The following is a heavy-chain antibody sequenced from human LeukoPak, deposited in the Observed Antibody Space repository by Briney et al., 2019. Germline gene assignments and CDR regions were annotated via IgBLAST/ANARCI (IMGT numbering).Heavy chain of an antibody. CDR1: GFTFDEYG. CDR3: VRSITMFQH. V-gene: IGHV3-20*04. CDR2: ISRNGGST. D-gene: IGHD3-10*01. Sequence: QTGGSLRLSCAASGFTFDEYGMTWVRQAPGQGLEWVSGISRNGGSTGYADSVKGRFTISRDNVKNYLFLQMNSLGAEDTALYYCVRSITMFQHWGQGTLVTVSS. J-gene: IGHJ1*01.